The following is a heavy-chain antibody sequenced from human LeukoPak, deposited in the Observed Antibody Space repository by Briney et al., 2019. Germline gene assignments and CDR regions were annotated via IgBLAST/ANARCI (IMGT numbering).Heavy chain of an antibody. CDR2: IKQDGSEK. D-gene: IGHD2-2*01. V-gene: IGHV3-7*01. Sequence: GGSLRLSCAASGFTFSSYAMSWVRQAPGKGLEWVANIKQDGSEKYYVDSVKGRFTISRDNAKNSLYLQMNSLRAEDTAVYYCARGEGVVPATYYFDYWGQGTLVTVSS. CDR1: GFTFSSYA. J-gene: IGHJ4*02. CDR3: ARGEGVVPATYYFDY.